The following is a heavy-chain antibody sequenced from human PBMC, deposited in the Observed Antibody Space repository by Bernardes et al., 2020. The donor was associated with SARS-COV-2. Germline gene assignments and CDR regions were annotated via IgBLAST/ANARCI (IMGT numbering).Heavy chain of an antibody. D-gene: IGHD1-1*01. Sequence: GGSLCLSCAASGFSFSSYAMHWVRQAPGLGWVAVISNDGSNKYYADSVKGRFTISRDNSKNTLYLQMNRLRAEDTAVYYCASAKGGNYHYGMDVWGQGTTVTVSS. CDR2: ISNDGSNK. CDR1: GFSFSSYA. V-gene: IGHV3-30-3*01. CDR3: ASAKGGNYHYGMDV. J-gene: IGHJ6*02.